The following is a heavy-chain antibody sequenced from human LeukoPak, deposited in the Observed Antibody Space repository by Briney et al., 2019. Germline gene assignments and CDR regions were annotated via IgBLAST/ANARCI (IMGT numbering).Heavy chain of an antibody. CDR2: INPSGGST. Sequence: ASVKVSCKASGYTFTSYGISWVRQAPGQGLEWMGIINPSGGSTSYAQKFQGRVTMTRDTSTSTVYMELSSLRSEDTAVYYCARGRRGSGWYEYFQHWGQGTLVTVSS. J-gene: IGHJ1*01. CDR1: GYTFTSYG. V-gene: IGHV1-46*01. D-gene: IGHD6-19*01. CDR3: ARGRRGSGWYEYFQH.